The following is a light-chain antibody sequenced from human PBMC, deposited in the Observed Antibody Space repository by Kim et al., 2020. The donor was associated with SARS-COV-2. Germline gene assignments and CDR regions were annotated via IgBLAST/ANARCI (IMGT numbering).Light chain of an antibody. CDR3: HQYSGSPNT. Sequence: EIVLTQSPGTLSLSPGERATLSCRASQSVSSSYLAWYQHKPGQAPRLLIYGASSRATGIPDRFSGSGSGTDFTLTISRLEPEDFAVYYCHQYSGSPNTFGQGTKLEI. CDR1: QSVSSSY. CDR2: GAS. J-gene: IGKJ2*01. V-gene: IGKV3-20*01.